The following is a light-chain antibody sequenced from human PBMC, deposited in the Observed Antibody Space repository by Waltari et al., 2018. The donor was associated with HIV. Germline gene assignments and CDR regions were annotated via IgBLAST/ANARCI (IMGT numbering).Light chain of an antibody. CDR2: DVN. Sequence: QSALTQPASVPGSPGQPITIPCTGTSSDVGGYNYVAWYQLHPGKAPKLVIFDVNKWPSGFPDRFSGSKSGNTASLTISRLQAEDEADYYCSSYTRSSTLVFGGGTKLTVL. V-gene: IGLV2-14*03. CDR3: SSYTRSSTLV. CDR1: SSDVGGYNY. J-gene: IGLJ2*01.